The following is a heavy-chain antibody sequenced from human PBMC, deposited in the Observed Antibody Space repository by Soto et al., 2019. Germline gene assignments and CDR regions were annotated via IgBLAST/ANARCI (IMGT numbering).Heavy chain of an antibody. V-gene: IGHV3-48*03. CDR3: ARGANGIESLDQ. Sequence: WGSLRLSCEVSGFTFRSYEMHWVRQAPGKGLEWLSYISSSSDFIYYSESVKGRFTISRDNANNSLYLQMNSLRAADTAIYYWARGANGIESLDQWGQGAPVTVYS. CDR2: ISSSSDFI. CDR1: GFTFRSYE. J-gene: IGHJ5*02. D-gene: IGHD5-12*01.